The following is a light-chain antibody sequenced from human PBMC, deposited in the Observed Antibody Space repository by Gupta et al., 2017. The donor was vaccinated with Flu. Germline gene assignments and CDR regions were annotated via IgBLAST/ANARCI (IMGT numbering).Light chain of an antibody. J-gene: IGLJ2*01. CDR3: CWYAGGSTLV. CDR1: SSDIGTYNL. CDR2: EAD. V-gene: IGLV2-23*01. Sequence: QSALTQPASVSGSPGQSITISCTGSSSDIGTYNLVSWYQQHPGKAPKLIIHEADKRPSGVSNHFSGSKSGNTASLTISGLQAEDEAFYYCCWYAGGSTLVFGGGTKLTVL.